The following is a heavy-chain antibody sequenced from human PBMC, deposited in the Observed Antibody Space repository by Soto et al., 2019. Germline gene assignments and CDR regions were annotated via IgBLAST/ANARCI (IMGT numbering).Heavy chain of an antibody. CDR1: GYTFTSYG. CDR3: ARGRYGDY. CDR2: ISAHNGNT. J-gene: IGHJ4*02. V-gene: IGHV1-18*01. Sequence: QVHLVQSGAEVKKPGASVKVSCKASGYTFTSYGITWVRQAPGQGLEWMGWISAHNGNTDYAQKLQGRVIVTRDTSASTGDMELRGLISDDAAVYYWARGRYGDYWGQGALVSVSS. D-gene: IGHD1-1*01.